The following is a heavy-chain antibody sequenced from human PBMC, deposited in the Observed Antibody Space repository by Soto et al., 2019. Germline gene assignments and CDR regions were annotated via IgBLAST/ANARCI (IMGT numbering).Heavy chain of an antibody. CDR1: GGSVSSGSYY. Sequence: SETLSLTCTVSGGSVSSGSYYWSWIRQPPGKGLEWIGYIYYSGSTNYNPSLKSRVTISLDTSKNQFSLRLLSVTDADTAVYFCARGQRFSDWFDPWGQGTLVTVSS. D-gene: IGHD3-3*01. V-gene: IGHV4-61*01. CDR2: IYYSGST. CDR3: ARGQRFSDWFDP. J-gene: IGHJ5*02.